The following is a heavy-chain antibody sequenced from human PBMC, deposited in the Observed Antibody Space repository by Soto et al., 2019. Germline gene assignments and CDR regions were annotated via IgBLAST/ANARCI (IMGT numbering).Heavy chain of an antibody. CDR2: ISGGGAGT. CDR3: ARDPGEGSYLMRAFDM. Sequence: EVQLLESGGGLVQPGGSLRLSCAASGFTFSSYAMSWVRQAPGKGLEWDSGISGGGAGTSYADSVKGRFTMSMDNSKHTVYLQMNSLRPEDTAVYFCARDPGEGSYLMRAFDMWGQGTMFAVSS. CDR1: GFTFSSYA. D-gene: IGHD3-10*01. V-gene: IGHV3-23*01. J-gene: IGHJ3*02.